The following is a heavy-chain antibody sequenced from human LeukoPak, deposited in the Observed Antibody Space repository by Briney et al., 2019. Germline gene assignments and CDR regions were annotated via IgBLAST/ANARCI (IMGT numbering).Heavy chain of an antibody. CDR3: ARDFYFPYYYDSSGPRSYYGMDV. CDR2: IYIGGST. V-gene: IGHV3-53*05. D-gene: IGHD3-22*01. Sequence: GGSLRLSCAASGFTVSSNYMSWVRQAPGKGREGVSVIYIGGSTYYADSVKGRFTISRDNSKNPLYLQLNRLRAADTAVYYCARDFYFPYYYDSSGPRSYYGMDVWGQGTTVRVSS. CDR1: GFTVSSNY. J-gene: IGHJ6*01.